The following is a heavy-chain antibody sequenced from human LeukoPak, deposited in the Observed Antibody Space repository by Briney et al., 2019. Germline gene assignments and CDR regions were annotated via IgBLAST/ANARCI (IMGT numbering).Heavy chain of an antibody. J-gene: IGHJ4*02. CDR3: ARTRRDGYLNDY. CDR2: IKEEGREK. D-gene: IGHD5-24*01. Sequence: SGGSLRLSWAASGLTFSKSWMSWVRQAPGEGLEGGAAIKEEGREKDYVDSVKGRFTISRDNAKNSLYLQMNSLRAEDTAVYYCARTRRDGYLNDYWGQGTLVTVSS. CDR1: GLTFSKSW. V-gene: IGHV3-7*01.